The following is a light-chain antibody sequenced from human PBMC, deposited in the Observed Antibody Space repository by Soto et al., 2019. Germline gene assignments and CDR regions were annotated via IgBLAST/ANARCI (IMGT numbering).Light chain of an antibody. CDR2: GAS. J-gene: IGKJ5*01. Sequence: EIVLTQSPGTLSLSPGERATLSCRASQSVRSTYLAWYQQKPGQAPRLLIHGASSRAPGIPDRFSGSGSGTDFTLTISRLEPEDFAVYYCQQYGSSLSITFGQGTRLEIK. CDR1: QSVRSTY. V-gene: IGKV3-20*01. CDR3: QQYGSSLSIT.